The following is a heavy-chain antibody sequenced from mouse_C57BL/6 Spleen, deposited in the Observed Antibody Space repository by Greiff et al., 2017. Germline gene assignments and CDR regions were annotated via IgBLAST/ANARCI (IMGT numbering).Heavy chain of an antibody. V-gene: IGHV5-9*01. J-gene: IGHJ2*01. CDR3: ARQYYSNFDY. D-gene: IGHD2-5*01. CDR1: GFTFSSYT. CDR2: ISGGGGNT. Sequence: EVHLVESGGGLVKPGGSLKLSCAASGFTFSSYTMSWVRQTPEKRLEWVATISGGGGNTYYPDSVKGRFTISRDNAKNTLYLQMSSLRSEDTALYYCARQYYSNFDYWGQGTTLTVSS.